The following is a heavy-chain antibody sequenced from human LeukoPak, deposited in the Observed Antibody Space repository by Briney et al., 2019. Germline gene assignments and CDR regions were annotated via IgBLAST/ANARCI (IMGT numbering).Heavy chain of an antibody. Sequence: PGGSLRLSCVVSGFSFASEAMSWVRQAPGKGLEWVSVIYSGGSTYYADSVKGRFTISRDNAKNSLYLQMNSLRAEDTAVYYCAREGLELRPVNWFDPWGQGTLVTVSS. CDR3: AREGLELRPVNWFDP. J-gene: IGHJ5*02. CDR1: GFSFASEA. D-gene: IGHD1-7*01. CDR2: IYSGGST. V-gene: IGHV3-66*01.